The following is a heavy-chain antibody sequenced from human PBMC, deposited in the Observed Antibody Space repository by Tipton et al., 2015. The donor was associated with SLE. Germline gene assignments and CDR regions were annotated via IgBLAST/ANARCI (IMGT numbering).Heavy chain of an antibody. CDR1: GFTFDDYG. Sequence: GSLRLSCAASGFTFDDYGMSWVRQAPGKGLEWVSGINWNGGSTGYADSVKGRFTISRDNAKNSLYLQMNSLRAEDTAVYYCAREGYEPSIAARRGFDYWGQGTLVTVSS. V-gene: IGHV3-20*04. CDR2: INWNGGST. J-gene: IGHJ4*02. D-gene: IGHD6-6*01. CDR3: AREGYEPSIAARRGFDY.